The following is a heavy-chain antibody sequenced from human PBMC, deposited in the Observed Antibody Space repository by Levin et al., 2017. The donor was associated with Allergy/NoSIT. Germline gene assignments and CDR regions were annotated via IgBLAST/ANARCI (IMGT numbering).Heavy chain of an antibody. V-gene: IGHV3-7*01. CDR3: VRDNWNDVG. J-gene: IGHJ4*02. CDR2: INQAGSVI. Sequence: LSLTCAASGFRLYDSWMSWVRQAPGKGLEWVANINQAGSVIYFEDSLKDRFFVSRDNAKNSLYLQMTSLRAEDTAVYYCVRDNWNDVGWGQGTLVTVSS. CDR1: GFRLYDSW. D-gene: IGHD1-20*01.